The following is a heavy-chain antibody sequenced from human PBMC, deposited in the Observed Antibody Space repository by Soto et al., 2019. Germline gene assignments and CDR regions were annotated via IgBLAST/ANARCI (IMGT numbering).Heavy chain of an antibody. V-gene: IGHV1-8*01. J-gene: IGHJ4*02. CDR1: GYTFTSYD. D-gene: IGHD3-10*01. CDR2: MNPNSGNT. CDR3: ARSRRGSGAFKYYFDY. Sequence: ASVEVSCRASGYTFTSYDINWVRQATGQGLEWMGWMNPNSGNTGYAQKFQGRVTMTRNTSISTAYMELSSLRSEDTAVYYCARSRRGSGAFKYYFDYWGQGTLVTVSS.